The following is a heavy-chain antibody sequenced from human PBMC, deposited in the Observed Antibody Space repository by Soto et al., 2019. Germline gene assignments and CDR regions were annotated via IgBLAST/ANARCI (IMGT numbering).Heavy chain of an antibody. J-gene: IGHJ6*02. CDR2: ISYDGNNE. CDR1: GFNFNRFA. D-gene: IGHD2-2*01. V-gene: IGHV3-30*09. CDR3: AKDRALENQTPYGMDV. Sequence: QVQMVESGGGLVQPGRSLRLTCTASGFNFNRFAIHWVRQAPGKGLEWVAVISYDGNNEYVAVPLRDRFAISRDNSQNTVFLQIDDVRVEDTARYYCAKDRALENQTPYGMDVWGQGTTVTV.